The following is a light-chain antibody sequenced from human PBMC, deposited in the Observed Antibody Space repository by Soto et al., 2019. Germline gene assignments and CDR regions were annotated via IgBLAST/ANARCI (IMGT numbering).Light chain of an antibody. V-gene: IGKV1-5*01. CDR2: DSS. Sequence: DIEMTQSPSTLSASVGDRVTITCRARQSISNWWAWYQQKPGKAPKLLLYDSSSLESGVPSRFMGSGARTDFSLTIVSFQPDYFATYFCQQYDTFSSWMFGQGTMVYIK. CDR1: QSISNW. CDR3: QQYDTFSSWM. J-gene: IGKJ1*01.